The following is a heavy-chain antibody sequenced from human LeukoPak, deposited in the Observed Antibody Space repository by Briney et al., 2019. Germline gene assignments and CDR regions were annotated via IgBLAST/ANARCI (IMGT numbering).Heavy chain of an antibody. Sequence: PGGSLRLSCAASGFTFSSYEMNWVRQAAGKGLEWVSYISSSGSTSYYEASVNGRFTITRDNAKNSLYLQMNSLRAEDTAVYYCARGRYDFWSGYYLPYYFDYWGQGTLVTVSS. CDR1: GFTFSSYE. CDR2: ISSSGSTS. CDR3: ARGRYDFWSGYYLPYYFDY. J-gene: IGHJ4*02. V-gene: IGHV3-48*03. D-gene: IGHD3-3*01.